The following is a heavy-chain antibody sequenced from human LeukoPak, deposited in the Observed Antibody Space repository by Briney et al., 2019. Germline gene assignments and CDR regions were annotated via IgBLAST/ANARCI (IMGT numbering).Heavy chain of an antibody. CDR3: ARGNYDSRGYSNAFDI. V-gene: IGHV4-59*01. D-gene: IGHD3-22*01. CDR1: GGSISSYY. CDR2: IYYSGST. Sequence: PSETLSLTCTVSGGSISSYYWSWIRQPPRKRLEWIGYIYYSGSTNSNPSLKSRVTISADTSKNQFSLKLSSVTAADTAVYYCARGNYDSRGYSNAFDIWGQGAMVTVSS. J-gene: IGHJ3*02.